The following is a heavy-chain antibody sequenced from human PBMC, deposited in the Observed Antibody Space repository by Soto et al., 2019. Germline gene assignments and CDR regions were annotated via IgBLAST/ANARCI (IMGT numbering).Heavy chain of an antibody. CDR2: IVVGGST. CDR1: GFTFTSSA. D-gene: IGHD3-10*01. V-gene: IGHV1-58*02. J-gene: IGHJ4*02. Sequence: ASVKVSSKASGFTFTSSAIHWLRQARGQNLEWIGWIVVGGSTYYAESVKDRFTISRDNSKNTLYLQMNSLRAEDTAGYYCARGHYGSPPGYFDYWGQGTLVTVSS. CDR3: ARGHYGSPPGYFDY.